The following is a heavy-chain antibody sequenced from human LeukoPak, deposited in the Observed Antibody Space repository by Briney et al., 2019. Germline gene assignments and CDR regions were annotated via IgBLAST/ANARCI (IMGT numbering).Heavy chain of an antibody. CDR3: ARLDYYGSGNYYNFDC. V-gene: IGHV4-4*02. J-gene: IGHJ4*02. D-gene: IGHD3-10*01. Sequence: SGTLSLTCAVSGGSISNSNWWSWVRQPPGKGLEWIGEIYHSGTTNYNPSLKSRITISVDKSKNQFSLKLSSVTAADTAVYYCARLDYYGSGNYYNFDCWGQGTLVTVSS. CDR1: GGSISNSNW. CDR2: IYHSGTT.